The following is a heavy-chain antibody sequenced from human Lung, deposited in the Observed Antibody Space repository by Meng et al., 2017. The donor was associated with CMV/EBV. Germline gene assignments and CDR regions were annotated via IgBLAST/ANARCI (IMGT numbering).Heavy chain of an antibody. Sequence: ASXXVSXKASGYTFTSYYMHWVRQAPGQGLEWMGIINPSGGSTTSAQKFQGRVTMTRDTSTSTVYMELSSLRSEDTAVYYCARDRYQYYYLHSWGQGTLVTVSS. CDR1: GYTFTSYY. J-gene: IGHJ4*02. CDR3: ARDRYQYYYLHS. CDR2: INPSGGST. D-gene: IGHD3-10*02. V-gene: IGHV1-46*03.